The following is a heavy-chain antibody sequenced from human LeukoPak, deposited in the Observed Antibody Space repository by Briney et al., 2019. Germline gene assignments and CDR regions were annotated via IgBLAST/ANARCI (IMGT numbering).Heavy chain of an antibody. V-gene: IGHV3-21*01. D-gene: IGHD3-16*01. J-gene: IGHJ6*02. CDR2: ISSSSSYT. Sequence: GGSLRLSCAASGFTFSSYSMNWVRQALGKGLEWVSSISSSSSYTYYADSVKGRFTISRDNAKNSLYLQMNSLRAEDTAVYYCATSWGPDTSAFRWGRDGMDVWGQGTTVIIS. CDR1: GFTFSSYS. CDR3: ATSWGPDTSAFRWGRDGMDV.